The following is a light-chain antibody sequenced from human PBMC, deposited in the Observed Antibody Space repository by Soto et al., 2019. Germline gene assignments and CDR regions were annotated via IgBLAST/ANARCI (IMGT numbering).Light chain of an antibody. CDR1: QSVSSCY. V-gene: IGKV3-20*01. Sequence: EIVLTQSPGTLSLSPGERATLSCRASQSVSSCYLAWYQQKPGLAPRLLIYGASSRATGIPDRFSGSGSGTDFTLTISRLEPEAFAVYYCQQYGSSPWTFGQGTKVEIK. J-gene: IGKJ1*01. CDR2: GAS. CDR3: QQYGSSPWT.